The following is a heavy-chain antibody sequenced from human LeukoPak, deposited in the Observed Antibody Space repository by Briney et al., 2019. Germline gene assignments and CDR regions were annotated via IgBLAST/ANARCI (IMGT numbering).Heavy chain of an antibody. CDR2: ISNSGGRT. CDR1: GFTFSSYA. V-gene: IGHV3-23*01. Sequence: GGSLRLSCAASGFTFSSYAMSWVRQAPGKGLEWVSSISNSGGRTFHTDSVKGRFTISRDNSKITLYLQMNSLRAEDTAVYYCAKSYNGYESKPDYWGQGTLVTVSS. D-gene: IGHD5-12*01. J-gene: IGHJ4*02. CDR3: AKSYNGYESKPDY.